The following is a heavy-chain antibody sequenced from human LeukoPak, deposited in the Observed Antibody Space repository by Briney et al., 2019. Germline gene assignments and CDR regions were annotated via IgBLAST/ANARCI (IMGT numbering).Heavy chain of an antibody. V-gene: IGHV4-4*07. CDR1: GGSISSYY. CDR2: IYTSGST. D-gene: IGHD2-2*02. CDR3: ARDISGVVVPAAIPGDYYYMDV. J-gene: IGHJ6*03. Sequence: SETLSLTCTVSGGSISSYYWSWIRQPAGKGLEWIGRIYTSGSTNYNPSLKSRVTMSVDTSKNQFSLKLSSVTAADTAVYYCARDISGVVVPAAIPGDYYYMDVWGKGTTVTVSS.